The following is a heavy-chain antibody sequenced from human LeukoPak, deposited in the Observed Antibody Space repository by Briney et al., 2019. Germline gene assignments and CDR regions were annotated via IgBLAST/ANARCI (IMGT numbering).Heavy chain of an antibody. CDR3: AREKKSSTSMDY. V-gene: IGHV3-74*01. Sequence: GGSLRLSCAASGFTFSSYSMNWVRQAPGQGLVWVSRINTDGSTTTYADSGKGRFTISRDNAKNTLYLQMNSLRAEDTAVYYCAREKKSSTSMDYWGQGTLVTVST. J-gene: IGHJ4*02. D-gene: IGHD2-2*01. CDR2: INTDGSTT. CDR1: GFTFSSYS.